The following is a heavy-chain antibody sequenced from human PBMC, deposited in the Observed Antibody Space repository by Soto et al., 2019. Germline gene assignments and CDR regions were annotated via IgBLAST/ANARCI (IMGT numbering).Heavy chain of an antibody. Sequence: PSETLSLTCTVSGGSVSSGSYYWSWIRQPPGKGLEWIGYIYYSGSTNYNPSLKSRVTISVDTSKNQFSLKLSSVTAADTAVYYCARVMIAAAGIYYYYYYGMDVWGQGTTVTVSS. CDR2: IYYSGST. CDR1: GGSVSSGSYY. V-gene: IGHV4-61*01. J-gene: IGHJ6*02. CDR3: ARVMIAAAGIYYYYYYGMDV. D-gene: IGHD6-13*01.